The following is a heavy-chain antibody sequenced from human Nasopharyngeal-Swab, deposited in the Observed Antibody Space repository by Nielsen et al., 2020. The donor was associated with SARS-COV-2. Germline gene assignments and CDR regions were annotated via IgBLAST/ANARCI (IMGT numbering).Heavy chain of an antibody. Sequence: WIRQPPGKGLEWIGYIYYSGSTYYNPSLKSRVTISVDTSKNQFSLKLGSVTAADTAVYYCARQGGIAAAGTIDYWGQGTLVTVSS. D-gene: IGHD6-13*01. CDR3: ARQGGIAAAGTIDY. CDR2: IYYSGST. J-gene: IGHJ4*02. V-gene: IGHV4-39*01.